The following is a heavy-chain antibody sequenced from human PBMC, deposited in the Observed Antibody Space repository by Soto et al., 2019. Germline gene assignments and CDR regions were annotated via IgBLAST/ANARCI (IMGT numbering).Heavy chain of an antibody. CDR1: GFTFSSYW. Sequence: GGSLRLSSAASGFTFSSYWMSWVRQAPGKGLEWVANIKQDGSEKYYVDSVKGRFTISRDNAKNSLYLQMNSLRAEDTAVYYCARPIVVVPAAIIKGDYYYYYMDVWGKGTTVTVSS. D-gene: IGHD2-2*02. CDR3: ARPIVVVPAAIIKGDYYYYYMDV. V-gene: IGHV3-7*01. CDR2: IKQDGSEK. J-gene: IGHJ6*03.